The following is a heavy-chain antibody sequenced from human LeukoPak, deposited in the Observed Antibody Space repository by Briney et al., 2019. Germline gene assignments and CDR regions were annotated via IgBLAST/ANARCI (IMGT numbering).Heavy chain of an antibody. D-gene: IGHD2-15*01. CDR3: ARAHSGLYLDS. J-gene: IGHJ4*02. V-gene: IGHV4-4*07. CDR2: IHTTGYT. CDR1: GESLGTFY. Sequence: SETLSLTCTVSGESLGTFYWSWIRQPAGQGLEYIGRIHTTGYTNYKPSLKSRVTMSVDSSKNQFSLTLRSVTATDTAIYYCARAHSGLYLDSWGQGTLVIVSS.